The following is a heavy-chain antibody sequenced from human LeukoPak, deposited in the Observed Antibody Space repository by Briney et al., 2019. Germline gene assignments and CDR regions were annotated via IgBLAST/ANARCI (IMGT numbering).Heavy chain of an antibody. CDR1: GYTFTSYD. CDR2: MNPNTGNT. CDR3: ARVNAMTEYYEPLDF. D-gene: IGHD3-16*01. V-gene: IGHV1-8*01. J-gene: IGHJ4*02. Sequence: VASVTVSCKASGYTFTSYDINWVRQAPGQGLEWMGWMNPNTGNTGSTQMLKGRVTMTRDTSISTAYMELNSLTSDDTGVYFCARVNAMTEYYEPLDFWGQGTLVTVSS.